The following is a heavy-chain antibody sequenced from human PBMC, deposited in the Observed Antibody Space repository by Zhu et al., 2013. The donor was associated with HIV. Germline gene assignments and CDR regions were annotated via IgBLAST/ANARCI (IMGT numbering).Heavy chain of an antibody. J-gene: IGHJ6*02. CDR1: GGTFSSYA. Sequence: QVQLVQSGAEVKKPGSSVKVSCKASGGTFSSYAISWVRQAPGQGLEWMGGIIPIFGTANYAQKFQGRVTITADESTSTAYMELSSLRSEDTAVYYCARDRRSTEKTYYYYGMDVWGQGTTVTVSS. CDR2: IIPIFGTA. V-gene: IGHV1-69*12. CDR3: ARDRRSTEKTYYYYGMDV.